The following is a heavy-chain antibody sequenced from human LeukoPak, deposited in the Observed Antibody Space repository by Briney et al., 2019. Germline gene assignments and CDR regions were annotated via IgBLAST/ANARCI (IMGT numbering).Heavy chain of an antibody. Sequence: GGSLRLSCAASGFTFSSYSMNWVRQAPGKGLEWVSSISSSSSYIYYADSVKGRFTISRDNAKNSLYLQMNSLRAEDTAVYYCAREAIAAAGTKLDIWGQGTMVTVSS. D-gene: IGHD6-13*01. CDR3: AREAIAAAGTKLDI. CDR2: ISSSSSYI. CDR1: GFTFSSYS. J-gene: IGHJ3*02. V-gene: IGHV3-21*01.